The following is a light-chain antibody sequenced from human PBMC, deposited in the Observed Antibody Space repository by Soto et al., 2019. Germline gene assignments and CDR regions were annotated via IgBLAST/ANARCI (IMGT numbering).Light chain of an antibody. CDR2: STN. CDR1: SGSVSTSFY. Sequence: QTVVTQEPSLSVSPGGTVTLTCGLSSGSVSTSFYPSWHQQTPGQAPRTLIHSTNIRSSGVPDRFSGSIVGDKAALSITGAQTDDECDYFCVLYLGAGISLFGGGTKLTVL. CDR3: VLYLGAGISL. J-gene: IGLJ2*01. V-gene: IGLV8-61*01.